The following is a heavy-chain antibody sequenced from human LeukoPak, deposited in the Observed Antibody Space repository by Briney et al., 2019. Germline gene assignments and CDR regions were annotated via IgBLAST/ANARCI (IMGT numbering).Heavy chain of an antibody. J-gene: IGHJ4*02. Sequence: GGSLRLSCAASGFSVRDFWMAWVRQAPGKGLEWVAHIKEDRTADYYVDSVKGRFTISKDDGKNSLLLQMNSLRVEDTAVYYCVRGGWELVYWGQGTLVTVSS. V-gene: IGHV3-7*01. CDR2: IKEDRTAD. CDR3: VRGGWELVY. CDR1: GFSVRDFW. D-gene: IGHD4-23*01.